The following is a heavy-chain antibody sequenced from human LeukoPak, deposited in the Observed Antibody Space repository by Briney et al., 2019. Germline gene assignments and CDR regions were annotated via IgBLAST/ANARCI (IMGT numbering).Heavy chain of an antibody. CDR2: ISGSGGST. Sequence: PGGSLRLSCAASGFTFSSYAMSWVRQAPGKGLEWVSAISGSGGSTYYADSVKGRFTISRDNSKNTLYLQMNSLRAEDTAVYYCATSGYCSGGSCYRLYYFDYWGQGTLVTVSS. D-gene: IGHD2-15*01. J-gene: IGHJ4*02. CDR1: GFTFSSYA. CDR3: ATSGYCSGGSCYRLYYFDY. V-gene: IGHV3-23*01.